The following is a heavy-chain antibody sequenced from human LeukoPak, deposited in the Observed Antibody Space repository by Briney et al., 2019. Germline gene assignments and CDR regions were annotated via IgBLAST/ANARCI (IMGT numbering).Heavy chain of an antibody. J-gene: IGHJ4*02. D-gene: IGHD3-3*01. CDR3: ATVPERRFLEWLPLVY. CDR1: GATFSSYA. Sequence: SVKVSCKASGATFSSYAISWVRQAPGQGLEWMGGIIPIFGTANYAQKFQGRVTMTRDTSISTAYMELSRLRSDDTAVYYCATVPERRFLEWLPLVYWGQGTLVTVSS. V-gene: IGHV1-69*05. CDR2: IIPIFGTA.